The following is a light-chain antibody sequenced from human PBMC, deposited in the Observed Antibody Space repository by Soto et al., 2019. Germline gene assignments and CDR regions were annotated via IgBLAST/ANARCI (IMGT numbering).Light chain of an antibody. CDR3: QQYGSSVFT. Sequence: EIVLTQSPGTLSLSPGERATLSCRASQSVSSNYLAWYQQKPGQAPRFLIYGASTVATGIPDRFSGSGSGTAFTLTISRLEPEDFAVHYCQQYGSSVFTFGPGTKVDIK. J-gene: IGKJ3*01. V-gene: IGKV3-20*01. CDR2: GAS. CDR1: QSVSSNY.